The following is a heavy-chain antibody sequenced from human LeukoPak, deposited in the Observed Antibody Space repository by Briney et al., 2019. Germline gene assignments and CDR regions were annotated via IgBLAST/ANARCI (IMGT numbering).Heavy chain of an antibody. CDR3: AKSAGVATIYFDS. Sequence: PGGSLRLSCTASGFAFSNYAIAWVRQAPGKGLEGVAAIGSDGDRVHEDSVKGRFTISRDNSKSSLYLQMDNLRAEDTAIYFCAKSAGVATIYFDSWGQGALVTVSS. CDR1: GFAFSNYA. CDR2: IGSDGDR. D-gene: IGHD5-12*01. J-gene: IGHJ4*02. V-gene: IGHV3-23*01.